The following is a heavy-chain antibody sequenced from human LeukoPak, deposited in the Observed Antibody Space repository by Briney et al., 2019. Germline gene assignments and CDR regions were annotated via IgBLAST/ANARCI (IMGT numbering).Heavy chain of an antibody. CDR3: ARYYYYYYYMDV. Sequence: SETLSLTCTVSGGSISSSSYYWGWIRQPPGKGLEWIGSIYYSGSTYYNPSLKSRVTISVGTSKNQFSLKLSSVTAADTAVYYCARYYYYYYYMDVWGKGTTVTVSS. V-gene: IGHV4-39*01. CDR1: GGSISSSSYY. J-gene: IGHJ6*03. CDR2: IYYSGST.